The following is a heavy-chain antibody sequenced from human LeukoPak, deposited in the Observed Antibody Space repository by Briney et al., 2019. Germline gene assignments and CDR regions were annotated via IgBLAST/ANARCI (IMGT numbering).Heavy chain of an antibody. Sequence: PGGSLRLSCAASEFSVGSNYMTWVRQAPGKGLEWVGRIKSKTDGGTTDYAAPVKGRFTISRDDSKNTLYLQMNSLKTEDTAVYYCTTDSSGFDYWGQGTLVTVSS. V-gene: IGHV3-15*01. CDR2: IKSKTDGGTT. CDR3: TTDSSGFDY. D-gene: IGHD3-22*01. CDR1: EFSVGSNY. J-gene: IGHJ4*02.